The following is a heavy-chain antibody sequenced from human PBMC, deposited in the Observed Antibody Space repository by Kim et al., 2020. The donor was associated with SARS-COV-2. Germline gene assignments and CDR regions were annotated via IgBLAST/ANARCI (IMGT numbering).Heavy chain of an antibody. D-gene: IGHD3-9*01. CDR1: GGSFSGYY. J-gene: IGHJ4*01. CDR2: INHSGST. V-gene: IGHV4-34*01. Sequence: SETLSLTCAVYGGSFSGYYWSWIRQPPGKGLEWIGEINHSGSTNYNPSLKSRVTISVDTSKNQFSLKLSSVTAADTAVYYCARGAGKYYDILTGYLYWG. CDR3: ARGAGKYYDILTGYLY.